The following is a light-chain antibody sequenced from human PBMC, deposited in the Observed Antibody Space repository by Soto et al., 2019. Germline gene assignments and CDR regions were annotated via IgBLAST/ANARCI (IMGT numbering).Light chain of an antibody. J-gene: IGLJ3*02. CDR1: SSDVGGYNY. Sequence: QSVLTQPPSASGSPGQSVTISCTGTSSDVGGYNYVSWYQQYPGRAPKLMIYEVTKRPSGVPDRFSGSKSGNTASLTVSGLQAEDEADYYGSSYAASNSFYFVFGGGTKLTVL. V-gene: IGLV2-8*01. CDR2: EVT. CDR3: SSYAASNSFYFV.